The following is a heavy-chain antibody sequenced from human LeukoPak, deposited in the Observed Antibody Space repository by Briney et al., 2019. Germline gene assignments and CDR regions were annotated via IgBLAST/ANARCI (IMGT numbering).Heavy chain of an antibody. D-gene: IGHD3-10*01. V-gene: IGHV3-53*05. Sequence: PGGSLRLSCAASGFTVSSNFLSWVRQAPGKGLEWVSLIYSGGSTDYTDSVKGRFTISRDNSKNTLYLQMNSLRAEDTAVYYCAKALRGMLRGVTPFDYWGQGTLVTVSS. CDR3: AKALRGMLRGVTPFDY. CDR2: IYSGGST. CDR1: GFTVSSNF. J-gene: IGHJ4*02.